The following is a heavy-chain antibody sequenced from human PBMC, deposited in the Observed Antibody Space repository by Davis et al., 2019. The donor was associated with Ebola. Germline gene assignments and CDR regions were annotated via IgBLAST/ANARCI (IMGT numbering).Heavy chain of an antibody. CDR3: AREAYYYDSSGYYSFLDY. CDR2: ISSSSSYI. J-gene: IGHJ4*02. V-gene: IGHV3-21*01. D-gene: IGHD3-22*01. Sequence: GESLKISCAASGFTFSSYAMHWVRQAPGKGLEWVSSISSSSSYIYYADSVKGRFTISRDNAKNSLYLQMNSLRAEDTAVYYCAREAYYYDSSGYYSFLDYWGQGTLVTVSS. CDR1: GFTFSSYA.